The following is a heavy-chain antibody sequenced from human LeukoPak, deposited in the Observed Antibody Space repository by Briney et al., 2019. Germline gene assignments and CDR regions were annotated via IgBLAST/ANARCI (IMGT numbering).Heavy chain of an antibody. D-gene: IGHD3-10*01. CDR3: AKDGGYYGSGSYYHYYGMDV. CDR1: GFTFEDYA. J-gene: IGHJ6*02. CDR2: ITWNGGSK. Sequence: GGSLRLSCAASGFTFEDYAMHWVRQAPGKGLGWVSGITWNGGSKGYADSVKGRFTISRDNAKNSLYLQMNSLRAEDTAFYYCAKDGGYYGSGSYYHYYGMDVWGQGTTVTVSS. V-gene: IGHV3-9*01.